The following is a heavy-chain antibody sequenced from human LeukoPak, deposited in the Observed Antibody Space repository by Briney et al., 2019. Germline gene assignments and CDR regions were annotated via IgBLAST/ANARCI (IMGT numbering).Heavy chain of an antibody. CDR1: GLIFSSYA. V-gene: IGHV3-30*04. J-gene: IGHJ6*03. CDR3: AREGDDYSNYYYYYMDV. Sequence: GRSLRLSCAASGLIFSSYAMHWVRHAPGKGLEWVAVISYDGTNKYYADYVKGRFTISRDNSKNTLYLQMNRLRAEDTAVYYCAREGDDYSNYYYYYMDVWGKGTTVTVSS. D-gene: IGHD4-11*01. CDR2: ISYDGTNK.